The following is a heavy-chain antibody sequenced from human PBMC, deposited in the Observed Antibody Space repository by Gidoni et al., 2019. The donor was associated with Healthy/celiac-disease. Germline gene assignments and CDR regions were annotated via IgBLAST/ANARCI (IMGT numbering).Heavy chain of an antibody. Sequence: HLQLQESGPGLVKPSETLSLTCTVSGGSISSSRYYWGWIRQPPGKGLEWFGSIYYSGSTYYNPSLKSRVTISVDTSKNQFSLKLSSVTAADTAVYYCARQFFRSGHSYGIYWYYYYGMDVWGQGTTVTVSS. J-gene: IGHJ6*02. CDR1: GGSISSSRYY. D-gene: IGHD5-18*01. CDR2: IYYSGST. V-gene: IGHV4-39*01. CDR3: ARQFFRSGHSYGIYWYYYYGMDV.